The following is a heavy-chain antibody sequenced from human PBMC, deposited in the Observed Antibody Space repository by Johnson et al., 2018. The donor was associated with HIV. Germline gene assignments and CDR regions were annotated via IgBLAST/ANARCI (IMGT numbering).Heavy chain of an antibody. CDR2: ISSDGNRK. J-gene: IGHJ3*01. V-gene: IGHV3-30-3*01. Sequence: QVQLVESGGGMVQPGRSLRLSCAASGFTFSYSAFHWVRQPPGEGLEWVALISSDGNRKYYADSLKGRFTIPRDNSKNTLYLQMNSLRGGDTAVYYCARDLGLPENAFDLWGRGTMVTVS. D-gene: IGHD4-11*01. CDR3: ARDLGLPENAFDL. CDR1: GFTFSYSA.